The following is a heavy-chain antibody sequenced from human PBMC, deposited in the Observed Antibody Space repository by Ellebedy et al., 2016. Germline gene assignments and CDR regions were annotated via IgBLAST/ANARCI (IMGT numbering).Heavy chain of an antibody. CDR2: ISWDGGST. V-gene: IGHV3-43D*03. CDR3: ARDRCSSTSCFFDY. Sequence: GESLKISCAASGFTFDDYAMHWVRQAPGKGLEWVSLISWDGGSTYYADSVKGRFTISRDNSKNSLYLQMNSLRAEDTAVYYCARDRCSSTSCFFDYWGQGTLVTVSS. J-gene: IGHJ4*02. CDR1: GFTFDDYA. D-gene: IGHD2-2*01.